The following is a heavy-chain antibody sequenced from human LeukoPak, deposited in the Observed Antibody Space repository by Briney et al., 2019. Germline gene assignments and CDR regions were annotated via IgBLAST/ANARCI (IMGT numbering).Heavy chain of an antibody. CDR2: IKEDGSEK. J-gene: IGHJ4*02. D-gene: IGHD1-26*01. CDR1: GFTFSSYW. CDR3: ARALLGPNLLDY. Sequence: GGSLRLSCAASGFTFSSYWMSWVRQAPGKGLEWVANIKEDGSEKYYVDSVKGRFIVSRDNAKNSLYLQMNSLRAEDTAVFYCARALLGPNLLDYWGQGTLVTVSS. V-gene: IGHV3-7*01.